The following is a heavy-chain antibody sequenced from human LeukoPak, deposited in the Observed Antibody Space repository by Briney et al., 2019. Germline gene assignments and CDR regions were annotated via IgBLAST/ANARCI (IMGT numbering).Heavy chain of an antibody. V-gene: IGHV1-2*04. D-gene: IGHD2-15*01. CDR1: GYTFTGYY. J-gene: IGHJ4*02. Sequence: GASVKVSCKASGYTFTGYYMHWVRQAPGQGLEWMGWINPNSGGTNYAQKFQGWVTMTRDTSISTAYMELSRLRSDDTAVYYCARSYCSGGSCCPRFDYWGQGTLVTVSS. CDR2: INPNSGGT. CDR3: ARSYCSGGSCCPRFDY.